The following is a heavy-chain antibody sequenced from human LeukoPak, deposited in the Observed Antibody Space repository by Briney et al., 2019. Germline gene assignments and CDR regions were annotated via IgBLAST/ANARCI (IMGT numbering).Heavy chain of an antibody. D-gene: IGHD3-3*01. CDR2: FSDVT. J-gene: IGHJ4*02. V-gene: IGHV3-23*01. CDR1: GFTFSDYP. Sequence: GGSLRLSCVASGFTFSDYPMIWVRQAPGEGLEYVSVFSDVTHYADSVKGRFTIPRDNSKNTLYLQMNSLRVEDTAIYYCAKDWYDYWGQGTLVTVSS. CDR3: AKDWYDY.